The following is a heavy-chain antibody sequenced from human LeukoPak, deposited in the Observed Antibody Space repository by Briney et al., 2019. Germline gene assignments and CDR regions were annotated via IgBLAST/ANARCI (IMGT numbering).Heavy chain of an antibody. CDR3: TRGPGKFDS. J-gene: IGHJ4*02. D-gene: IGHD3-10*01. CDR1: GDSVSSDSAS. Sequence: SQTLSLTCAISGDSVSSDSASWNWLRHSPSRGLEWLGRTYYRSKWSVDYAISVKGRITINADTSKNQFSLLLHSVTPEDTAAYYCTRGPGKFDSWGQGTVVIVSS. CDR2: TYYRSKWSV. V-gene: IGHV6-1*01.